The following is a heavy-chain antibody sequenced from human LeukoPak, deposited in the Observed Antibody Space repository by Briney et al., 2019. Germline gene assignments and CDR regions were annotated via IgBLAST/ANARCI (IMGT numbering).Heavy chain of an antibody. CDR3: ARHSTLSSTYFGVSDI. J-gene: IGHJ3*02. CDR1: GDSISRYY. Sequence: SETLSLTCSVSGDSISRYYWNWIRQPAGRGLEWIGRIFTGGFINYNPSLSSRVTVSLDTSKNQVSLKLTSVTAADTAVYYCARHSTLSSTYFGVSDIWGQGTTVTVSS. CDR2: IFTGGFI. V-gene: IGHV4-4*07. D-gene: IGHD6-13*01.